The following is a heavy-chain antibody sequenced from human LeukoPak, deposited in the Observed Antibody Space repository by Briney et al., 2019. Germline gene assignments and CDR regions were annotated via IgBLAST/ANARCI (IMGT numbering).Heavy chain of an antibody. CDR2: ISSSSSYI. J-gene: IGHJ4*02. D-gene: IGHD3-10*01. Sequence: PGGSLRLSCAASGFTFSTYSMNWVRQAPGKGLEWVSSISSSSSYIYYADSVKGRFTISRDNAKNSLYLHMNSLRAEDTAVYYCARDYFGSGSYLYYFDYWGQGTLVTVSS. CDR1: GFTFSTYS. CDR3: ARDYFGSGSYLYYFDY. V-gene: IGHV3-21*01.